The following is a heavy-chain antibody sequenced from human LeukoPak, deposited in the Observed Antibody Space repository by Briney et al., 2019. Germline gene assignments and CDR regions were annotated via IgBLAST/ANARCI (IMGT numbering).Heavy chain of an antibody. J-gene: IGHJ6*03. CDR1: GYTFTGYY. D-gene: IGHD6-25*01. CDR2: VNPNSGGT. V-gene: IGHV1-2*06. CDR3: ARSSGAYYYYMDV. Sequence: ASVKVSCKASGYTFTGYYMHWVRQAPGQGLEWMGRVNPNSGGTNYAQKFQGRATMTRDTSISTTYLELNRLTSDDTAVYFCARSSGAYYYYMDVWGKGTTVTVSS.